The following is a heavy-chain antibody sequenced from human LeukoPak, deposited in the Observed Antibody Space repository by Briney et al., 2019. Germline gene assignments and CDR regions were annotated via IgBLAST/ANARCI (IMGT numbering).Heavy chain of an antibody. V-gene: IGHV1-2*07. J-gene: IGHJ4*02. CDR3: ARDRPPQLIRPFDY. CDR1: GYIFTGYY. D-gene: IGHD6-13*01. Sequence: ASVKVSCKASGYIFTGYYMHWVRQAPGQGLEWMGWINPNSGGTNYAHKFQGRVTMTRDTSISTAYMELSRLRSDDTAVYYCARDRPPQLIRPFDYCGQGKLVTVSS. CDR2: INPNSGGT.